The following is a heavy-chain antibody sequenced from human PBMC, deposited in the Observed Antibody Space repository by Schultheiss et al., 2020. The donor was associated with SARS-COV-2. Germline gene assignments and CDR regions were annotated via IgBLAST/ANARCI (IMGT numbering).Heavy chain of an antibody. CDR3: AKDASELWELFDY. Sequence: GGSLRLSCAASGFTFSSYAMSWVRQAPGKGLEWVSSISSSSSYIYYADSVKGRFTISRDNSKNTLYLQMNSLRAEDTAVYYCAKDASELWELFDYWGQGTLVTVSS. J-gene: IGHJ4*02. CDR1: GFTFSSYA. CDR2: ISSSSSYI. D-gene: IGHD1-26*01. V-gene: IGHV3-23*01.